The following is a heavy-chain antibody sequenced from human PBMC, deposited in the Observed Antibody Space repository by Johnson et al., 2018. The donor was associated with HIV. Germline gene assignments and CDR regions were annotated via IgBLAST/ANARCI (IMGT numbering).Heavy chain of an antibody. CDR2: ISYDGSNK. V-gene: IGHV3-30-3*01. J-gene: IGHJ3*02. CDR1: GFTFSSYA. D-gene: IGHD2-2*01. CDR3: ARGAPEDIVVVPAAFDM. Sequence: VQLVESGGGVVQPGRSLRLSCAASGFTFSSYAMHWVRQAPGKGLEWVAVISYDGSNKYYADSVKGRFTISRDNSKNTLYLQMNSLRAEDTALYYCARGAPEDIVVVPAAFDMWGQGTMVTVSS.